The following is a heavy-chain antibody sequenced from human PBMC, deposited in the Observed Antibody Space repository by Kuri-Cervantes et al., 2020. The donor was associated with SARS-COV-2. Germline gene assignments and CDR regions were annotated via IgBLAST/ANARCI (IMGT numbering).Heavy chain of an antibody. CDR2: TRNKANSYTT. J-gene: IGHJ6*03. V-gene: IGHV3-72*01. Sequence: GGSLRLSCAASGFTFSDHYMDWVRQAPGKGLEWVGRTRNKANSYTTEYAASVKGRFTISRDDSKNSLYLQMNSLKTEDTAVYYCTYSGYDYYYYYYMDVWGKGPTVTVSS. CDR1: GFTFSDHY. D-gene: IGHD5-12*01. CDR3: TYSGYDYYYYYYMDV.